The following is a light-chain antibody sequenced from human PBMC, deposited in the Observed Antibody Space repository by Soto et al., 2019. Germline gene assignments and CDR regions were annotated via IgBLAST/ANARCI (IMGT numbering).Light chain of an antibody. CDR3: QPYNSYPLT. CDR2: AAS. Sequence: DVQMTQSPSSQSASVGDRVTITCRASRAIGNYLAWFQQKPGKVPKSLIYAASSLQSGVPSKFSGSGSGTDFTLTISSLQPEDFATYYCQPYNSYPLTFGGGTKVEIK. V-gene: IGKV1-16*02. CDR1: RAIGNY. J-gene: IGKJ4*01.